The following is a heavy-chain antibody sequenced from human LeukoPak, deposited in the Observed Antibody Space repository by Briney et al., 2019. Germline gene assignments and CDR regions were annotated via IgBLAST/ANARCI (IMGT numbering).Heavy chain of an antibody. CDR1: GYTFTTYA. Sequence: GASVKVSCKTSGYTFTTYAISWVRQAPGQGLEWMGWINTNTGNPTYAQGFFTGRYVFSSDTSVNTAYLQITGLKADDTAVYYCGRDPKLGIRGYTYGYIDFWGQGTLVTVAS. CDR2: INTNTGNP. D-gene: IGHD5-18*01. CDR3: GRDPKLGIRGYTYGYIDF. V-gene: IGHV7-4-1*02. J-gene: IGHJ4*02.